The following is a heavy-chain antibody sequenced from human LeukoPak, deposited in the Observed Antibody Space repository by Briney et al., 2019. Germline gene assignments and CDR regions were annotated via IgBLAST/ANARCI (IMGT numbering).Heavy chain of an antibody. CDR1: GFTFSSYA. V-gene: IGHV3-23*01. D-gene: IGHD2-2*01. J-gene: IGHJ3*02. Sequence: GGSLRLSCAASGFTFSSYAMSWVRQTPGKGLEWVSAISGSGGSTYYADSVKGRFTTSRDNSKNTLYLQVNSLRAEDTAVYYCAKLVVPAATFPYAFDIWGQGTMVTVSS. CDR3: AKLVVPAATFPYAFDI. CDR2: ISGSGGST.